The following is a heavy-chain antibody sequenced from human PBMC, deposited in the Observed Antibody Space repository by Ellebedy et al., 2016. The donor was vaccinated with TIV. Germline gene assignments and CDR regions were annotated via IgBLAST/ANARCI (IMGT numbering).Heavy chain of an antibody. V-gene: IGHV5-10-1*01. CDR3: ARMEYSGFDNSGWYCDL. CDR1: GYSFANHW. D-gene: IGHD5-12*01. CDR2: IDPSDSYS. Sequence: GEPLKISCQASGYSFANHWISWVRQVPGKGLEWMGRIDPSDSYSNYSPSFQGHVTISADKSISTAYLQWSSLKASDSAMYYCARMEYSGFDNSGWYCDLWGRGTLVTVSS. J-gene: IGHJ2*01.